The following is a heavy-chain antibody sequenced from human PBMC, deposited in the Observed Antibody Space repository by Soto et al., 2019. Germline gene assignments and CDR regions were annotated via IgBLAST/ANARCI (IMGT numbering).Heavy chain of an antibody. Sequence: GGSLRLSFAASGFTFSDHYMDWFCQAQGKGLEWVGFIRSKAYGGTREYAASVKGRLTISRDDSKSIAYLQMNSLKTEDTAVYYCSRWGGYSYGYYFDYWGQGTLVTVSS. CDR1: GFTFSDHY. CDR2: IRSKAYGGTR. CDR3: SRWGGYSYGYYFDY. J-gene: IGHJ4*02. V-gene: IGHV3-49*03. D-gene: IGHD5-18*01.